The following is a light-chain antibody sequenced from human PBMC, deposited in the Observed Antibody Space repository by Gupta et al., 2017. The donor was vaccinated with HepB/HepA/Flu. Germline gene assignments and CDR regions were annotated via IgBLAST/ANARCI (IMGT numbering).Light chain of an antibody. CDR3: QQYNSYCS. J-gene: IGKJ2*04. V-gene: IGKV1-5*03. CDR2: KAS. CDR1: QSINNW. Sequence: DFQMTQSPSTPPASVGDRVTITCRASQSINNWLAWYQQKPGKAPKLLIYKASTLESGVPSRFSGSGSGTKFTLTISSLQPDDFATYYCQQYNSYCSFGQGTKLEIK.